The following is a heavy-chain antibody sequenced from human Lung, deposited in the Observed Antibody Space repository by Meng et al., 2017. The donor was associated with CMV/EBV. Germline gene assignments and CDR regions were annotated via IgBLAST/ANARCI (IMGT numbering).Heavy chain of an antibody. CDR2: ITWDGIST. D-gene: IGHD3-22*01. Sequence: SCAASGFSFDDYAMHWLRQAAGKGLEWVSLITWDGISTYYADSVKGRFTISRDNSKNFLYLEMHSLRAEDSAFYYCAKDNDYDSSGYYFDYWGQGXLVTVSS. CDR1: GFSFDDYA. J-gene: IGHJ4*02. CDR3: AKDNDYDSSGYYFDY. V-gene: IGHV3-43D*04.